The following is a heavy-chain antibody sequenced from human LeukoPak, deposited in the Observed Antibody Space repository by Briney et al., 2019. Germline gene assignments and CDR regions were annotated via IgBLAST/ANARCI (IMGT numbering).Heavy chain of an antibody. J-gene: IGHJ3*02. Sequence: PSETLPLTCTVSGGSISSHYWNWVRQPPGKGLEGIGFIYSTGSANYNASLKSRVIMSVDTSKSQFSLNLRSVTAADTAVYYCAIWGNAFDIWGQGTMVTVSS. V-gene: IGHV4-59*11. CDR1: GGSISSHY. CDR2: IYSTGSA. CDR3: AIWGNAFDI. D-gene: IGHD3-16*01.